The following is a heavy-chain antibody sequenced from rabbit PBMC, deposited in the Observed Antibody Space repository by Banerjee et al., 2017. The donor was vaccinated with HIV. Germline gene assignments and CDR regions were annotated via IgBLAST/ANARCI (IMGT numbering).Heavy chain of an antibody. D-gene: IGHD2-1*01. V-gene: IGHV1S40*01. Sequence: SGFSFSNNYVMCWVRQAPGKGLEWIGCIYTGSSASIYYASWAKGRFTISKTSSTTVTLQMTSLTAADTATYFCARDLSYDAYAYFDLWGPGTLVTVS. J-gene: IGHJ4*01. CDR2: IYTGSSASI. CDR3: ARDLSYDAYAYFDL. CDR1: GFSFSNNYV.